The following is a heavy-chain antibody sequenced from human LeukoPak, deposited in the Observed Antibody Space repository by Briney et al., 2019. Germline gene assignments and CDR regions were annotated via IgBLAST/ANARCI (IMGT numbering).Heavy chain of an antibody. V-gene: IGHV3-15*01. CDR1: GFTFSNAW. Sequence: PGGSLRLSCAASGFTFSNAWMSWVRQAPGKGLEWVGRIKSKTDGGTTDYAAPVKGRFTISRDDSKNTLYLQMNSLRAEDTAVYYCARNGDYAPYYFDYWGQGTLVTVSS. CDR3: ARNGDYAPYYFDY. J-gene: IGHJ4*02. D-gene: IGHD4-17*01. CDR2: IKSKTDGGTT.